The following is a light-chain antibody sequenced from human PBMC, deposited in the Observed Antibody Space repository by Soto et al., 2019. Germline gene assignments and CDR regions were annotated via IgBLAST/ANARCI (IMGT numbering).Light chain of an antibody. Sequence: EIVLTQSPGTLSLSPGGRATLSCRASQSVSSSYLAWYQQKPGQAPRQLIYGASSRVTGIPDRFSGSGSGTDFTLTITRLEPEDFAVYYCQHYRTSFGGGTRVEIK. V-gene: IGKV3-20*01. CDR3: QHYRTS. CDR2: GAS. CDR1: QSVSSSY. J-gene: IGKJ4*01.